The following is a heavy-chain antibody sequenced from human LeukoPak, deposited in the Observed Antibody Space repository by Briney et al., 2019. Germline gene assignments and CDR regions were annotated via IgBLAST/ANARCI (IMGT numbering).Heavy chain of an antibody. V-gene: IGHV3-30-3*02. D-gene: IGHD2-8*01. CDR3: AKDHDCTNMSCHSHFEA. CDR2: ITFDERT. CDR1: GFTFSSYA. J-gene: IGHJ5*02. Sequence: PGGSLRLSCAASGFTFSSYAMHWVRQAPGKGLEWLARITFDERTDYAESVKGRFTISRDNSKDTLYLQMNSVTAEDTAVYYCAKDHDCTNMSCHSHFEAWGRGTLVTVSS.